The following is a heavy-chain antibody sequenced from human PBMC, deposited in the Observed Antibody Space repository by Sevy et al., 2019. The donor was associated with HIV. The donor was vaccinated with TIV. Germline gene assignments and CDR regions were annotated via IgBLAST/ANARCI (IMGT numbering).Heavy chain of an antibody. V-gene: IGHV3-7*01. CDR2: IKQDGSEK. D-gene: IGHD6-13*01. CDR1: GFTFSSYW. Sequence: GESLKISCAASGFTFSSYWMSWVRQAPGKGLEWVANIKQDGSEKYDVDSVKGRFTISRDNAKNSLYLQMNSLRAEDTAVYYCARVKAAGAGYYYYGMDVWGQGTTVTVSS. CDR3: ARVKAAGAGYYYYGMDV. J-gene: IGHJ6*02.